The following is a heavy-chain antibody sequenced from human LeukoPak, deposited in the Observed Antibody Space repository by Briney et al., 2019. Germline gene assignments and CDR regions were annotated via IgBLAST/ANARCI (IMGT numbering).Heavy chain of an antibody. J-gene: IGHJ4*02. CDR1: GGSFKGYY. Sequence: PSETLSLICAVYGGSFKGYYWSWMRQPPGKGLEWMGEINHSGSTNYNPSLKSRVTISVDTSKNQFSLTLRSVTAADTAVYYCARLVYCSGGSCYYAEVRGLGFDYWGQGTLVTVSS. CDR3: ARLVYCSGGSCYYAEVRGLGFDY. V-gene: IGHV4-34*01. D-gene: IGHD2-15*01. CDR2: INHSGST.